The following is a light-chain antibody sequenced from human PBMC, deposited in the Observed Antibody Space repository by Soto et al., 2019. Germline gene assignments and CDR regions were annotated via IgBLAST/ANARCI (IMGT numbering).Light chain of an antibody. CDR3: QQYGSSPIT. Sequence: EIVLAQSPGTLSLSPGDRATLSCRASQSVTSNYLAWYHQKPGQAPRLLIYGASSRATGIPDKFSGSGSGTDFTLTISRLEPEDFAVYYCQQYGSSPITFGQGTRLEIK. CDR2: GAS. V-gene: IGKV3-20*01. J-gene: IGKJ5*01. CDR1: QSVTSNY.